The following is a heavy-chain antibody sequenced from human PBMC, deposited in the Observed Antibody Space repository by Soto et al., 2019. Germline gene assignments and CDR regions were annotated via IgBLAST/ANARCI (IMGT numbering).Heavy chain of an antibody. D-gene: IGHD5-12*01. CDR2: ISHLEST. V-gene: IGHV4-30-2*06. J-gene: IGHJ4*02. CDR3: ARGGGYDSFDY. CDR1: GASISYGGFS. Sequence: TSETLSLTCTVSGASISYGGFSWSWIQQSPGKGLEWIGYISHLESTYFHPSFKSRLTISIDRTRNQFSLKLSSVTAADMAVYYCARGGGYDSFDYWGQGVLVTVSS.